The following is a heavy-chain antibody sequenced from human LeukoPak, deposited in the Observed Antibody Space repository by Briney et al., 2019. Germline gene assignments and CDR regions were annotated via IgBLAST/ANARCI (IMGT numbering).Heavy chain of an antibody. CDR3: ARVIGYCSSTSCYAFGAFDI. Sequence: SETLSLTCAVYGGSFSDYYWSWIRQPPGKGLEWIGYIYYSGSTYYNPSLKSRVTISVDTSKNQFSLKLSSVTAADTAVYYCARVIGYCSSTSCYAFGAFDIWGQGTMVTVSS. CDR2: IYYSGST. D-gene: IGHD2-2*01. J-gene: IGHJ3*02. V-gene: IGHV4-30-4*01. CDR1: GGSFSDYY.